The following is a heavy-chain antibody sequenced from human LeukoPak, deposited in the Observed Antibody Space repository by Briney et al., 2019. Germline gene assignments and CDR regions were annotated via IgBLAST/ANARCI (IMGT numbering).Heavy chain of an antibody. CDR3: ASYLTSIPSGMDV. D-gene: IGHD2/OR15-2a*01. V-gene: IGHV3-74*01. J-gene: IGHJ6*02. CDR2: ISTDGGSS. CDR1: GFTFSRYW. Sequence: GGSLRLSCAASGFTFSRYWMHWLRQGPGKGLVWVSRISTDGGSSTYADSVKGRFTISRGNGKNTLYLQMNSLRAEDTAVYYCASYLTSIPSGMDVWGQGTTVIVSS.